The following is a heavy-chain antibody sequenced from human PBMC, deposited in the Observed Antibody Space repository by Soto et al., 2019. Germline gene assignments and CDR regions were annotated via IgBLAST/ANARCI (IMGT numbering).Heavy chain of an antibody. J-gene: IGHJ5*02. V-gene: IGHV4-39*01. Sequence: QLQLQESGPGLVKPSETLSLTCSVSGASVTGTTYYWGWIRQSPGKGLEWIGNIYHNGRTDYNPSRRIRVAFSIDASKPQCSRRLTSGTAADRAMYYCVRQVTETRGSNWSAPWGQGPLVTLSS. CDR3: VRQVTETRGSNWSAP. CDR1: GASVTGTTYY. D-gene: IGHD2-21*02. CDR2: IYHNGRT.